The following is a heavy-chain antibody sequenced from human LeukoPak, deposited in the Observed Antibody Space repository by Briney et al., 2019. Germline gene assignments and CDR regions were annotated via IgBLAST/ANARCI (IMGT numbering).Heavy chain of an antibody. Sequence: GGSLRLSCAASGFTVSSNYMSWVRQAPGKGLEWVSVIYSGGSTYYADSVKGRFTISRDNSKNTLYLQMNSLRAEDTAVYYCARLLWYDGMDVWGQGTTVTVSS. J-gene: IGHJ6*02. CDR2: IYSGGST. V-gene: IGHV3-53*01. D-gene: IGHD3-10*01. CDR1: GFTVSSNY. CDR3: ARLLWYDGMDV.